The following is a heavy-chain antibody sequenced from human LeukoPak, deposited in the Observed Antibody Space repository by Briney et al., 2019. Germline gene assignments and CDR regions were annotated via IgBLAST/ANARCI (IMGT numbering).Heavy chain of an antibody. D-gene: IGHD6-19*01. V-gene: IGHV3-33*06. J-gene: IGHJ5*02. CDR2: IWYDGSNK. CDR1: GFIFSTFS. CDR3: AKGGSGLYRTYNWFDP. Sequence: GGSLRLSCAASGFIFSTFSMNWIRQAPGKGLEWVAVIWYDGSNKFYTDSVKGRFTISRDNSKNTLYLQMDSLRAEDTAVYYCAKGGSGLYRTYNWFDPWGQGTLVTVSS.